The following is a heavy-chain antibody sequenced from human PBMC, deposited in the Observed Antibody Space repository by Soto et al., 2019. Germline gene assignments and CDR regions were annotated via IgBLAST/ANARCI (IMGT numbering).Heavy chain of an antibody. V-gene: IGHV4-30-2*01. Sequence: SETLSLTCAVSGGSISSGGYSWSWIRQPPGKGLEWIGYIYHSGSTYYNPSLKSRVTISVDRSKNQFSLKLSSVTAADTAVYYCAREDIGTFDYWGQGTLVTVSS. D-gene: IGHD1-1*01. J-gene: IGHJ4*02. CDR3: AREDIGTFDY. CDR1: GGSISSGGYS. CDR2: IYHSGST.